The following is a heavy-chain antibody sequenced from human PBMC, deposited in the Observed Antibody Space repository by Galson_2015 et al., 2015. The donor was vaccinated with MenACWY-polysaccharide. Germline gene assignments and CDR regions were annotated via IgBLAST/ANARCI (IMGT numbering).Heavy chain of an antibody. CDR2: VSSDGGTQ. V-gene: IGHV3-30*18. D-gene: IGHD4/OR15-4a*01. Sequence: SLRLSCAASGFVFSSCGLQWVRPAPGMGLVWVAVVSSDGGTQFYADSVKGRFTISRDNSKNTLYLQINSLRAEDTAVYYCAKESGIPQYGAYFDYWGQGTLVTVSS. J-gene: IGHJ4*02. CDR1: GFVFSSCG. CDR3: AKESGIPQYGAYFDY.